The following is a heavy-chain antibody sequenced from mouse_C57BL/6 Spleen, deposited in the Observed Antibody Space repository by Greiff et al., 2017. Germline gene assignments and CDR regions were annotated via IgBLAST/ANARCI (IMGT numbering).Heavy chain of an antibody. V-gene: IGHV1-26*01. Sequence: EVQLQQSGPELVKPGASVKISCKASGYTFTDYYMNWVKQSHGKSLEWIGAINPNNGGTSYNQKFKGKATLTVDKSSSTAYMELRSLTSEDSAVXYCAVASYWYFDVWGTGTTVTVSS. D-gene: IGHD1-1*01. CDR2: INPNNGGT. CDR3: AVASYWYFDV. CDR1: GYTFTDYY. J-gene: IGHJ1*03.